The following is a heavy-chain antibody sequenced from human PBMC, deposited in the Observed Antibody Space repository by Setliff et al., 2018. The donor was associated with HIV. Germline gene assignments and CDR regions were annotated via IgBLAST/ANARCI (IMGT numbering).Heavy chain of an antibody. V-gene: IGHV4-34*12. J-gene: IGHJ6*02. CDR1: GGSMSSYY. CDR2: IIHSGGT. D-gene: IGHD3-10*01. Sequence: SETLSLTCTVSGGSMSSYYWNWIRQPPGKGLEWIGEIIHSGGTNYNPSLKSRVTISVDTSKNQFSLKLSSVTAADTAVYYCARDFYGSGSYYILYYYYGMDVWGQGTTVTVSS. CDR3: ARDFYGSGSYYILYYYYGMDV.